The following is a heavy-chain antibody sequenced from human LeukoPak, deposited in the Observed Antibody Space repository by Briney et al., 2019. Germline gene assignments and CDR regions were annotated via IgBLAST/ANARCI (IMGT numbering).Heavy chain of an antibody. CDR3: ASGHYGGNIDY. Sequence: GRSLRLSCAASGFTFDDYAMHWVRQAPGKGLEWVSGISWNSGSIGYADSVEGRFTISRDNAKNSLYLQMNSLRAEDTALYYCASGHYGGNIDYWGQGTLVTVSS. J-gene: IGHJ4*02. V-gene: IGHV3-9*01. CDR1: GFTFDDYA. CDR2: ISWNSGSI. D-gene: IGHD4-23*01.